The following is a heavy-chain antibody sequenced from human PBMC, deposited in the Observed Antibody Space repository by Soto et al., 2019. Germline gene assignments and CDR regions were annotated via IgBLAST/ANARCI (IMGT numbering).Heavy chain of an antibody. V-gene: IGHV1-46*01. CDR3: ARDRLTAAGTIPAY. Sequence: GASMHVSCKASGYTFTSDYMHWVRQAPGQGLEWMGIINPSGGSTSYAQKFQGRVTMTRDTSTSTVYMELSSLRSEDTAVYYCARDRLTAAGTIPAYWGQGTLVTVSS. J-gene: IGHJ4*02. D-gene: IGHD6-13*01. CDR2: INPSGGST. CDR1: GYTFTSDY.